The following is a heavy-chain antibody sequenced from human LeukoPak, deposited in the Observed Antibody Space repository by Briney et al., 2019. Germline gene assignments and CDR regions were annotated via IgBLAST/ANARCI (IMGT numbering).Heavy chain of an antibody. D-gene: IGHD6-6*01. CDR2: ISSSGDTI. Sequence: GGSLRLSCAASGFTLSSYEMNWVRQAPGKGLEWVSYISSSGDTIYYADSVKGRFTISRDNAKKSLYLQMNSLRAEDTAVYYCARTARVPDYWGQGTQVTVSS. CDR1: GFTLSSYE. CDR3: ARTARVPDY. V-gene: IGHV3-48*03. J-gene: IGHJ4*02.